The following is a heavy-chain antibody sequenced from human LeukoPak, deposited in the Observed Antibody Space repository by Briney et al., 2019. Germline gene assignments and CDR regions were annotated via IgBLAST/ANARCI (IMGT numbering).Heavy chain of an antibody. J-gene: IGHJ4*02. CDR1: GFTFSSYS. CDR3: ARDWFGDFDC. Sequence: PGGSLRLSCAASGFTFSSYSMNWVRQAPGKGLEWVSSISSSSSYIYYADSVKGRFTISRDNAKSSLYLQMNSLRAEDTAVYYCARDWFGDFDCWGQGTLVTVSS. CDR2: ISSSSSYI. D-gene: IGHD3-10*01. V-gene: IGHV3-21*01.